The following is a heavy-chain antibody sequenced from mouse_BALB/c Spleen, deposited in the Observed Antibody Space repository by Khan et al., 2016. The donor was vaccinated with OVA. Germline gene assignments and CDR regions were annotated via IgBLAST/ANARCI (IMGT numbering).Heavy chain of an antibody. CDR2: INPTSGYT. CDR1: GYTFSTYW. CDR3: TRDRIDY. V-gene: IGHV1-7*01. Sequence: QVQLQQSGAALTQPGASVKMSCKASGYTFSTYWMHWVKQRPGQGLAWIGYINPTSGYTDYTEKFQDKAKMSADKSSSRAYMNLSRLTSEDSAVYYCTRDRIDYWGQGTTLTVSS. J-gene: IGHJ2*01.